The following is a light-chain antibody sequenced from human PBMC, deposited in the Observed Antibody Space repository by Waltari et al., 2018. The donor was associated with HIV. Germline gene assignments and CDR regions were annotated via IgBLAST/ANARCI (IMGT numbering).Light chain of an antibody. J-gene: IGLJ3*02. CDR2: RNN. CDR3: SSYTSSNTVV. Sequence: QSVLTQPPSASGTPGQRVTISRSGSSSNIGSNSVYWYQQLPGTAPKLLIYRNNQRPSGVSNRFSGSKSGNTASLIISGLQAEDEGDYYCSSYTSSNTVVFGGGTKLTVL. V-gene: IGLV1-44*01. CDR1: SSNIGSNS.